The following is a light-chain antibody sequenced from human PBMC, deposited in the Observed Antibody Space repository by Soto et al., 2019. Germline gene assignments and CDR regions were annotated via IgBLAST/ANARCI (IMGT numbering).Light chain of an antibody. CDR3: QQSYTTPFT. CDR2: LAS. J-gene: IGKJ3*01. CDR1: QSIGTS. V-gene: IGKV1-39*01. Sequence: DIQMTQSPSSLSASVGDRVTITCRASQSIGTSLNWYQQKPGKAPKLLIYLASSVQSDIPSRFSGSGSGTDFILSISSLQPEDFAAYYCQQSYTTPFTFGPGTQMEIK.